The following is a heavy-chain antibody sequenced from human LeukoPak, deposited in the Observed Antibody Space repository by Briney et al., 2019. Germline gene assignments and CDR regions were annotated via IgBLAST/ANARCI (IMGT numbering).Heavy chain of an antibody. CDR1: GFTFSNYW. CDR3: VRGLGSRSGAGDY. Sequence: GGSLRLSCTVSGFTFSNYWMTWVRQAPGKGPEWVANLKQDGGEEYYVDSVKGRFTSSRDNAKNSLYLQMNSLRVEDTAVYYCVRGLGSRSGAGDYWGQGTLVTVSS. J-gene: IGHJ4*02. CDR2: LKQDGGEE. V-gene: IGHV3-7*01. D-gene: IGHD6-6*01.